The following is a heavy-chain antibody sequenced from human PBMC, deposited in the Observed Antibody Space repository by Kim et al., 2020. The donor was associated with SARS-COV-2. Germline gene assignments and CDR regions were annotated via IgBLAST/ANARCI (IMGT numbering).Heavy chain of an antibody. V-gene: IGHV4-39*01. J-gene: IGHJ6*03. Sequence: HYNPSRQRRATISVDTSKRQSSLRLSSVTAADTAVYFCARHLEYYYYMDVWGEGTTVTISS. CDR3: ARHLEYYYYMDV.